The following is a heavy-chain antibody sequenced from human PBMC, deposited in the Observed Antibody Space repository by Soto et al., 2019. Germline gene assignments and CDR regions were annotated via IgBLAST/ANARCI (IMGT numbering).Heavy chain of an antibody. Sequence: GGSLRLSCAASGFTFSSYAMHWVRQAPGKGLEWVAVISYDGGNKYYADSVKGRFTISRDNSKNTLYLQMNSLRAEDTAVYYCARVRNDFWSGYYYYYGMDVWGQGTTVTVSS. CDR2: ISYDGGNK. D-gene: IGHD3-3*01. V-gene: IGHV3-30-3*01. CDR1: GFTFSSYA. J-gene: IGHJ6*02. CDR3: ARVRNDFWSGYYYYYGMDV.